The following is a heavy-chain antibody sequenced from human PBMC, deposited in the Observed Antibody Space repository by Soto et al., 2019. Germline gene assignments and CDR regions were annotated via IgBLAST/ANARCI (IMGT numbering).Heavy chain of an antibody. Sequence: QVQLQESGPGLVKPSQTLSLTCTVSGGSISSGGYYWSWIRQHPGKGLEWIGYIYHSGSPYYNPSLKSRVTISVDTSKNQFSLKLSSVTVADTAVYYCAREAAGILNWFDPWGQGTLVTVSS. CDR2: IYHSGSP. CDR3: AREAAGILNWFDP. V-gene: IGHV4-31*03. J-gene: IGHJ5*02. CDR1: GGSISSGGYY. D-gene: IGHD6-25*01.